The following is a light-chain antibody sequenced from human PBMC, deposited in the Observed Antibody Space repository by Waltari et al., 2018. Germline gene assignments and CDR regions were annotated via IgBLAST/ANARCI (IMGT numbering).Light chain of an antibody. CDR1: QSSSTS. J-gene: IGKJ1*01. CDR3: QQYNIWPWT. CDR2: RAS. Sequence: ELVMTQSPATLSVSPGERASLSCRASQSSSTSLAWYQQTPGQAPSLLIYRASTRAAGIPDRFSGSGSGTEFTLTISSLQSEDSAIYYCQQYNIWPWTFGQGTKVDIK. V-gene: IGKV3-15*01.